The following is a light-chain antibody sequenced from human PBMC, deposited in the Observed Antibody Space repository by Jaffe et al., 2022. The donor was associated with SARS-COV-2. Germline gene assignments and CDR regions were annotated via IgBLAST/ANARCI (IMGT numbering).Light chain of an antibody. Sequence: DIQMTQSPSSLSASVGDRVTISCRASQSITNYLNWYQQKPGKAPKLLIYTASSLRSGVPSRFSGSGSGTDFTLTIGSLQPEDFATYYCQQSSSAPPTFGQGTQVEIK. V-gene: IGKV1-39*01. CDR2: TAS. CDR3: QQSSSAPPT. J-gene: IGKJ1*01. CDR1: QSITNY.